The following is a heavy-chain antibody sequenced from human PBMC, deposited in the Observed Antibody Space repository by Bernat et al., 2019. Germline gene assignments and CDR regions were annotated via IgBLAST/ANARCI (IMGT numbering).Heavy chain of an antibody. V-gene: IGHV4-59*01. CDR1: GGSISSYY. Sequence: QVQLQESGPGLVKPSETLSLTCTVSGGSISSYYWSWIRQPPGKGLEWIGYIYYSGSTNYNPSLKSRVTISVDTSKNQFYLKLSSVTAADTAVYYCAREGLGYDILTGYHYYYGMDVWGQGTTVTVSS. CDR3: AREGLGYDILTGYHYYYGMDV. J-gene: IGHJ6*02. D-gene: IGHD3-9*01. CDR2: IYYSGST.